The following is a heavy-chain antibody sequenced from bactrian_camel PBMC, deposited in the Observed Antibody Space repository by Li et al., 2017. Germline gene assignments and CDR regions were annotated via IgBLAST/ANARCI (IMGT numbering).Heavy chain of an antibody. CDR2: IGLGGNLV. CDR1: GYRSSRC. J-gene: IGHJ4*01. CDR3: NPDNNSGACRRSG. Sequence: VQLVESGGGSVQAGGSLTLSCVASGYRSSRCMGWFRQAPRKEREGVAVIGLGGNLVSYADSVKGRFTIYRDNAKNTVYLQLNSLKPDDTAMYYCNPDNNSGACRRSGWGQGTQVTVS. D-gene: IGHD2*01. V-gene: IGHV3S40*01.